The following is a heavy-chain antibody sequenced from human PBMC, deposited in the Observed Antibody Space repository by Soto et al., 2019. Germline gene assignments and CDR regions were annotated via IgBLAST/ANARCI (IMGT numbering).Heavy chain of an antibody. CDR1: GFTFSSYG. CDR2: IWYDGSNK. V-gene: IGHV3-33*01. D-gene: IGHD6-13*01. J-gene: IGHJ4*02. Sequence: GGSLRLACAASGFTFSSYGMHWVRQAPGKGLEWVAVIWYDGSNKYYADSVKGRFTISRDNSKNTLYLQMNSLRAEDTAVYYCARERVWQQLAPLAYWGQGTLVTVSS. CDR3: ARERVWQQLAPLAY.